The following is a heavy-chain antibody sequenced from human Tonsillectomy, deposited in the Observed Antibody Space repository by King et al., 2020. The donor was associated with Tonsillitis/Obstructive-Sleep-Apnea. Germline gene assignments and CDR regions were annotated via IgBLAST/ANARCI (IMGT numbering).Heavy chain of an antibody. CDR1: GYTFTSYG. Sequence: QLVQSGAEVKKPGASVKVSCKASGYTFTSYGISWVRQAPGQGLEWMGWISAYNGNTNYAQKLQGRVTMTTDTATSTAYMALKSLRSDDTAVYYCARDRRPITSLGVATPNAAFDIWGQGTMVTVSS. J-gene: IGHJ3*02. CDR3: ARDRRPITSLGVATPNAAFDI. CDR2: ISAYNGNT. D-gene: IGHD3-3*01. V-gene: IGHV1-18*01.